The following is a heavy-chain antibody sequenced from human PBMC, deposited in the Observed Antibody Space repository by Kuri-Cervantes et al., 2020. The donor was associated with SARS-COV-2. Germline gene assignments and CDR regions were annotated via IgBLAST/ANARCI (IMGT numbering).Heavy chain of an antibody. J-gene: IGHJ6*02. CDR3: AKTPYSSSWQRVGNYGMDV. CDR1: GFTFSSYG. D-gene: IGHD6-13*01. V-gene: IGHV3-33*06. Sequence: LTCAASGFTFSSYGMHWVRQAPGKGLEWVAVIWYDGSNKYYADSVKGRFTISRDNSKNTLYLQMNSLRAEDTAVYYCAKTPYSSSWQRVGNYGMDVWGQGTTVTVSS. CDR2: IWYDGSNK.